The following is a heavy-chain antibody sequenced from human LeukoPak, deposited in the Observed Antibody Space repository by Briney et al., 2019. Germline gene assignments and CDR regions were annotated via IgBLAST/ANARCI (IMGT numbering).Heavy chain of an antibody. CDR2: IYHSGST. CDR3: VRDYADCSGGSCYSGPSFL. D-gene: IGHD2-15*01. Sequence: SETLSLTCTVSGYSISSGYYWGWIRRPPGKGLEWIGSIYHSGSTYYNPSLKSRVTISVDTSKNQFSLKLSSVTAADTAVYYCVRDYADCSGGSCYSGPSFLWGQGTLVTVSS. J-gene: IGHJ4*02. V-gene: IGHV4-38-2*02. CDR1: GYSISSGYY.